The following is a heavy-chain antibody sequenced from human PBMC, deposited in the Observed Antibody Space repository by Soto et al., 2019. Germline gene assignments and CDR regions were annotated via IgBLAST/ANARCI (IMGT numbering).Heavy chain of an antibody. J-gene: IGHJ6*02. D-gene: IGHD2-2*01. Sequence: NLSWKVSGYRISVLSMDWRRKTNEKGLEWMGGFDPEDGETIYAQKFQGRVTMTEDTSTDTAYMELSSLRSEDTAVYYCATDFCSSTSCQVEYYYYGMDVWAKGPPSPSP. CDR3: ATDFCSSTSCQVEYYYYGMDV. V-gene: IGHV1-24*01. CDR1: GYRISVLS. CDR2: FDPEDGET.